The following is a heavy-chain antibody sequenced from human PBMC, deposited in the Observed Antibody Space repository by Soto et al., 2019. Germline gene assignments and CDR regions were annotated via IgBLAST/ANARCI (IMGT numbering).Heavy chain of an antibody. CDR1: GGSISSGDYY. CDR3: ARVKRKVTMVRGVMFDH. CDR2: IYYSGST. V-gene: IGHV4-30-4*01. D-gene: IGHD3-10*01. Sequence: QVQLQESGPGLVKPSQTLSLTCTVSGGSISSGDYYWSWIRQPPGKGLEWIGYIYYSGSTYYNPSVKSRVTITVGTSKDQFSLELSSVTAADTVVYYCARVKRKVTMVRGVMFDHWGQGTLGTGSS. J-gene: IGHJ4*02.